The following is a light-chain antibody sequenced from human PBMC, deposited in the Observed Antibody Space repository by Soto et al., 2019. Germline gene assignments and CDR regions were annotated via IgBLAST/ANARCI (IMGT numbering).Light chain of an antibody. J-gene: IGLJ3*02. CDR2: DVT. CDR1: SGDVGAYNY. V-gene: IGLV2-14*01. Sequence: QSALTQPASVSGSPGQSITISCTGTSGDVGAYNYVSWYNQHPGKAPKLMIYDVTSRPSGVSNRFSGSKSVNTASLSISGLQAEDEADYYCSSYTTTSTWVFGGGTQLTVL. CDR3: SSYTTTSTWV.